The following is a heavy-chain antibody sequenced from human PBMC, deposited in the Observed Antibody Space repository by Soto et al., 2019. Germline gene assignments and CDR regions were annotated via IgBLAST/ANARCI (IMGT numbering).Heavy chain of an antibody. CDR2: IRSKANSYAT. CDR3: TVLAMAREIPHQPPEPKKYYYYYGMDV. D-gene: IGHD2-2*01. CDR1: GFTFSGSA. J-gene: IGHJ6*02. Sequence: GGSLRLSCAASGFTFSGSAMHWVRQASGKGLEWVGRIRSKANSYATAYAASVKGRFTISRDDSKNTAYLQMNNLKTEDTGVYYWTVLAMAREIPHQPPEPKKYYYYYGMDVWGQGTTVTVSS. V-gene: IGHV3-73*01.